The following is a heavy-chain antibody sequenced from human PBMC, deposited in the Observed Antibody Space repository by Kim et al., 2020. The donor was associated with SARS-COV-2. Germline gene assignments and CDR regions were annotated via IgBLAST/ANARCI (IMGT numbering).Heavy chain of an antibody. D-gene: IGHD3-10*01. V-gene: IGHV3-23*01. CDR3: AKISYGSGNYQPRFFDY. CDR1: GFRFNSYA. CDR2: VSGSGDKT. Sequence: GGSLRLSCTASGFRFNSYAMNWVRQAPGKGLEGVSTVSGSGDKTYDADSVKGRFIISRDNSKNTLYLQMNYVRAEDTAVYYCAKISYGSGNYQPRFFDYWGQGRLVTVSS. J-gene: IGHJ4*02.